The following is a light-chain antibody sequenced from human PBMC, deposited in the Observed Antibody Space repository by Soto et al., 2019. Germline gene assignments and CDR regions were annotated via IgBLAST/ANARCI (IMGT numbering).Light chain of an antibody. Sequence: EIVMTQSPATLSVSPGERATLSCRASQRVSRNLAWYQQKPGQAPRLLIYDASTRATGIPDRFSGSGSETEFTLTISSLQSEDYAIYYCQQYYNWPRTFGQGTKVDIK. V-gene: IGKV3-15*01. CDR2: DAS. CDR1: QRVSRN. J-gene: IGKJ1*01. CDR3: QQYYNWPRT.